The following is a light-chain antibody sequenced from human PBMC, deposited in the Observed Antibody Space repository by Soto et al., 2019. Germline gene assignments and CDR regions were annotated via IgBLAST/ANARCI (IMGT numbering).Light chain of an antibody. Sequence: NFMLTQPHSVSESPGKTVTISCTRSSGSIASNYVQWYQQRPGSSPSIVIYEDDQRPSGVPDRISGSIDSSSSSASLTISGLKTEDEADYYCQSYDSDTVIFGGGTKLTVL. CDR2: EDD. V-gene: IGLV6-57*01. CDR1: SGSIASNY. CDR3: QSYDSDTVI. J-gene: IGLJ2*01.